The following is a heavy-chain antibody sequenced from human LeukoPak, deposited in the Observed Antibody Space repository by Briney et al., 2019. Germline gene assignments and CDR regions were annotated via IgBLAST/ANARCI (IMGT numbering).Heavy chain of an antibody. Sequence: SVKVSCKASGGTSSSYAISWVRQAPGQGLEWMGGIIPIFGTANYAQKFQGRVTITADESTSTAYMELSSLRSEDTAVYYCATHLGYCSSTSCFSENWFDPWGQGTLVTVSS. CDR2: IIPIFGTA. J-gene: IGHJ5*02. CDR3: ATHLGYCSSTSCFSENWFDP. D-gene: IGHD2-2*01. CDR1: GGTSSSYA. V-gene: IGHV1-69*13.